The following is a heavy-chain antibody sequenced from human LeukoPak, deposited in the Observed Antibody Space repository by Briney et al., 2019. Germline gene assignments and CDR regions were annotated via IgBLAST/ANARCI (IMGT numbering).Heavy chain of an antibody. CDR3: AREGVVVSAAVDY. CDR1: GFTSSNYE. Sequence: GGSLRLSCAASGFTSSNYEMNRVRQAPGKGLEWVSYISISGSTIYYADSVKGRFTISRDNAKNSLYLQMNSLRAEDTAVYYCAREGVVVSAAVDYWGQGTLVTVSS. J-gene: IGHJ4*02. CDR2: ISISGSTI. D-gene: IGHD2-2*01. V-gene: IGHV3-48*03.